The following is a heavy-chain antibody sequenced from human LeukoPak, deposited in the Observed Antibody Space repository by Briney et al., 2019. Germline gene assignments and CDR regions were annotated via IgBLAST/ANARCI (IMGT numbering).Heavy chain of an antibody. Sequence: SVKVSCKASGGTFSSYAISWVRQAPGQGLEWMGGIIPIFGTANYAQKFQGRVTITADESTSTAYMELSSLRSEDTAVYYCARGRGYSGSPHYYYMDIWGKGTAVTISS. CDR2: IIPIFGTA. CDR3: ARGRGYSGSPHYYYMDI. CDR1: GGTFSSYA. J-gene: IGHJ6*03. D-gene: IGHD1-26*01. V-gene: IGHV1-69*13.